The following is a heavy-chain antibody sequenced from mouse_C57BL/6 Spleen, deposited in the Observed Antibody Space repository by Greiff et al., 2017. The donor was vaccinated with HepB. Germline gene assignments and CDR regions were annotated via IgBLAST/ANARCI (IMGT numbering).Heavy chain of an antibody. D-gene: IGHD2-5*01. J-gene: IGHJ3*01. CDR1: GYTFTSYW. CDR2: IDPSDSYT. V-gene: IGHV1-50*01. CDR3: ARGGYSKSWFAY. Sequence: VKLQQPGAELVKPGASVKLSCKASGYTFTSYWMQWVKQRPGQGLEWIGEIDPSDSYTNYNQKFKGKATLTVDTSSSTAYMQLSSLTSEDSAVYYCARGGYSKSWFAYWGQGTLVTVSA.